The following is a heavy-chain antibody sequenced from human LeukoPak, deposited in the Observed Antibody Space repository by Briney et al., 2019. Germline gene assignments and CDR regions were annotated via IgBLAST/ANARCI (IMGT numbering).Heavy chain of an antibody. J-gene: IGHJ5*02. Sequence: PGGSLRLSCAASGFTFNSYGMHWVRQAPGKGLEWVAVIVHDGNNKYYADSVKGRFTISRDNAKNTLYLQMNSLRAEDTAVYYCARDGVEFYNWFDPWGQGTLVTVSS. V-gene: IGHV3-30*03. CDR2: IVHDGNNK. CDR3: ARDGVEFYNWFDP. CDR1: GFTFNSYG. D-gene: IGHD2-21*01.